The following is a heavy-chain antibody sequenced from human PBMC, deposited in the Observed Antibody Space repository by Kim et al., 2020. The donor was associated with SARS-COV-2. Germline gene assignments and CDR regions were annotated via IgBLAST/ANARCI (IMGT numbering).Heavy chain of an antibody. CDR3: ARATGEMATILDDAFDI. D-gene: IGHD5-12*01. J-gene: IGHJ3*02. V-gene: IGHV3-21*01. Sequence: VKGRFTISRDNAKNSLYLQMNSLRAEDTAVYYCARATGEMATILDDAFDIWGQGTMVTVSS.